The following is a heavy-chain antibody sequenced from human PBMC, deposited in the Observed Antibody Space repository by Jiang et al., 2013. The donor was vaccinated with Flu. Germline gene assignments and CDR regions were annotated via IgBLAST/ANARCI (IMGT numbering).Heavy chain of an antibody. D-gene: IGHD2-2*02. V-gene: IGHV3-30*02. CDR3: AKDGWYCSSTSCYTGGPNGEGY. CDR2: IRYDGSNK. Sequence: VQLLESGGGVVQPGGSLRLSCAASGFTFSSYGMHWVRQAPGKGLEWVAFIRYDGSNKYYADSVKGRFTISRDNSKNTLYLQMNSLRAEDTAVYYCAKDGWYCSSTSCYTGGPNGEGYWGQGTLVTVSS. J-gene: IGHJ4*02. CDR1: GFTFSSYG.